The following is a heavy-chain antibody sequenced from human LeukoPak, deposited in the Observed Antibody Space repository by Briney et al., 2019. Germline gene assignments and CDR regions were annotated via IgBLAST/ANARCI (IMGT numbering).Heavy chain of an antibody. J-gene: IGHJ4*02. D-gene: IGHD3-22*01. CDR1: GFTFSSYA. Sequence: GGSLRLSCAASGFTFSSYAMSWVRQAPGKGLEWVSAISGSGGSTYYADSVKGRFTISRDNSKNTLYLQMNSLRAEDTAVYYCANSHTTDYCDSSDYVGGFDYWGQGTLVTVSS. CDR2: ISGSGGST. V-gene: IGHV3-23*01. CDR3: ANSHTTDYCDSSDYVGGFDY.